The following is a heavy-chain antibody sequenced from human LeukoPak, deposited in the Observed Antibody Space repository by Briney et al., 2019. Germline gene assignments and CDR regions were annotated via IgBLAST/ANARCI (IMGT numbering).Heavy chain of an antibody. D-gene: IGHD3-16*01. CDR3: SRACGGYCAFDM. CDR1: GYTFTSYY. J-gene: IGHJ3*02. CDR2: INPSGGST. Sequence: ASVKVSCKASGYTFTSYYMHWVRQAPGQGLEWTGIINPSGGSTSYAQKFQGRVTMTRDTSTSTVYMVLSSLRSEDTALYYCSRACGGYCAFDMWGQGTMVTVSS. V-gene: IGHV1-46*01.